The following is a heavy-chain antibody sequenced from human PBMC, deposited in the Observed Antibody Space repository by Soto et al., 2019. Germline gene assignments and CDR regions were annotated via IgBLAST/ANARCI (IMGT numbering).Heavy chain of an antibody. D-gene: IGHD3-3*01. V-gene: IGHV3-49*04. CDR1: GFTFGDYA. Sequence: GGSLRLSCTASGFTFGDYAMSWVRQAPGKGLEWVGFIRSKAYGGTTEYAASVKGRFTISRDDSKSIAYLQMNSLKTEDTAVYYCTRDAKSYYDFWSGYYFYWGQGTLVTVSS. CDR2: IRSKAYGGTT. CDR3: TRDAKSYYDFWSGYYFY. J-gene: IGHJ4*02.